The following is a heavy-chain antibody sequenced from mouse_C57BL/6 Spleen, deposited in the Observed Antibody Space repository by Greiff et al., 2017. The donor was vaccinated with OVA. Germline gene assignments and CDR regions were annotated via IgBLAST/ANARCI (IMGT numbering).Heavy chain of an antibody. D-gene: IGHD2-1*01. CDR2: INPNNGGT. V-gene: IGHV1-18*01. CDR1: GYTFTDYN. Sequence: EVQLQESGPELVKPGASVKIPCKASGYTFTDYNMDWVKQSHGKSLEWIGDINPNNGGTIYNQKFKGKATLTVDKSSSTAYMELRSLTSEDTAVYYCARREYYGNPCFDYWGQGTTLTVSS. J-gene: IGHJ2*01. CDR3: ARREYYGNPCFDY.